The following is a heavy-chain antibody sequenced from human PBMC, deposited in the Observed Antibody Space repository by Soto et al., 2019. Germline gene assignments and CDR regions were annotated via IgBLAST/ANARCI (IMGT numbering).Heavy chain of an antibody. CDR1: GFIFSNYW. D-gene: IGHD6-19*01. Sequence: EVQLVESGGGLVQSGGSLRLSCATSGFIFSNYWMSWFRQAPGKGLEWVADIKQDGSERNLLGSVKGRFTISRDNARNSLYLQMNSLSAEDTALYFCAGGRGWIFDYWGQGTLVTVSS. CDR3: AGGRGWIFDY. CDR2: IKQDGSER. V-gene: IGHV3-7*01. J-gene: IGHJ4*02.